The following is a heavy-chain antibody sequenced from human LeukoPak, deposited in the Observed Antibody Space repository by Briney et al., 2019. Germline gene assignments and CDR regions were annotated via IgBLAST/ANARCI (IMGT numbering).Heavy chain of an antibody. CDR2: IHYSGST. V-gene: IGHV4-30-4*08. CDR3: ARNYCTNGVCYFNWFDP. D-gene: IGHD2-8*01. Sequence: SETLSLTCTVSGGSISSGDYYWNWIRQPPGKGLEWIGYIHYSGSTYYNPSLKSRVTMSVDTSKNQFSLKLSSVTAADTAVYYCARNYCTNGVCYFNWFDPWGQGTLVTVSS. CDR1: GGSISSGDYY. J-gene: IGHJ5*02.